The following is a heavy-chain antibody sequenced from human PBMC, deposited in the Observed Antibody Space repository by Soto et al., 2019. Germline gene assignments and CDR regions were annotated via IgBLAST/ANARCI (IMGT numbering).Heavy chain of an antibody. CDR3: ARDLVPAAMPNYYYYIDV. J-gene: IGHJ6*03. D-gene: IGHD2-2*01. CDR2: MNPNSGNT. V-gene: IGHV1-8*01. Sequence: ASVKVSCKASGYIFTNYDIHWVRQATGQGLERMGWMNPNSGNTGYAQKFQGRVTMTRNTAVSTAYMELSSLTSEDTAVYYCARDLVPAAMPNYYYYIDVWGKGTTVTVSS. CDR1: GYIFTNYD.